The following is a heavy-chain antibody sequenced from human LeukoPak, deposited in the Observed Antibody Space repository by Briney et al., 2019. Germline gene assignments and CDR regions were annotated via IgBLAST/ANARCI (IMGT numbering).Heavy chain of an antibody. Sequence: VASVKVSCKASGGTFSSYAISWVRQAPGQGLEWMGGIIPIFGTANYAQKFQGRVTITTDESTSTAYMELSSLTSEDTAVYYCAAPRYDKNDAFDVWGQVTMVTVSS. D-gene: IGHD3-9*01. CDR2: IIPIFGTA. CDR3: AAPRYDKNDAFDV. CDR1: GGTFSSYA. V-gene: IGHV1-69*05. J-gene: IGHJ3*01.